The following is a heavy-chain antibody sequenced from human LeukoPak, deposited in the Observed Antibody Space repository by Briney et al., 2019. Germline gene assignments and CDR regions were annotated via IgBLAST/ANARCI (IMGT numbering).Heavy chain of an antibody. CDR2: MNPNSGNT. V-gene: IGHV1-8*03. CDR3: ARMRQGP. CDR1: GYTFTSYG. J-gene: IGHJ4*02. Sequence: ASVKVSCKASGYTFTSYGISWVRQAPGQGLEWMGWMNPNSGNTGYAQKFQGRVTITRNTSISTAYMELSSLRSEDTAVYYCARMRQGPWGQGTLVTVSS.